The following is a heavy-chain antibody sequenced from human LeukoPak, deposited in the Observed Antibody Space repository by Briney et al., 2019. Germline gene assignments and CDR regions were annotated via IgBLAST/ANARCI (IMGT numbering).Heavy chain of an antibody. Sequence: GGSLSLFCAASGFTFNRYWMHSVRQAPGKGLGWVSCISSDGRSTSHADSVKGRFTISRDNAMNTLYLQKTSLRDEDTAGYYCAREYGAGGMDYWGQGTLVTVSS. D-gene: IGHD3-16*01. V-gene: IGHV3-74*01. CDR1: GFTFNRYW. J-gene: IGHJ4*02. CDR2: ISSDGRST. CDR3: AREYGAGGMDY.